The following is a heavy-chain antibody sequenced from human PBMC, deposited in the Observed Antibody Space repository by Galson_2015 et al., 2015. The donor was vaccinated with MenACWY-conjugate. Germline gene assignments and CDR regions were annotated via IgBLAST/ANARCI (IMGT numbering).Heavy chain of an antibody. J-gene: IGHJ4*02. V-gene: IGHV4-61*01. Sequence: SETLSLTCTVSGGSVSSGSYWPWIRQPPGKGLEWIGLIYSSGSTKYNPSLKSRVTISLDMSKNQVSLKLSSVTAADTAVYYCAREYNKWGQGILVTVSS. CDR3: AREYNK. CDR2: IYSSGST. D-gene: IGHD1-14*01. CDR1: GGSVSSGSY.